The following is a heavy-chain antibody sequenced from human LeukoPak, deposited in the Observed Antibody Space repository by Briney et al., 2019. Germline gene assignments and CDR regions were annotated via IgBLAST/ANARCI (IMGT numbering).Heavy chain of an antibody. CDR1: GGSISSGDYY. Sequence: SETLSLTCTVSGGSISSGDYYWSWIRQPPGKGLEWIGYIYYSGSTYYNPSLKSRVTISVDTSKNQFSLKLSSVTAADTAVYYCAREGWSGYYPGRYWYFDLWGRGTLVTVSS. J-gene: IGHJ2*01. V-gene: IGHV4-30-4*01. CDR3: AREGWSGYYPGRYWYFDL. D-gene: IGHD3-3*01. CDR2: IYYSGST.